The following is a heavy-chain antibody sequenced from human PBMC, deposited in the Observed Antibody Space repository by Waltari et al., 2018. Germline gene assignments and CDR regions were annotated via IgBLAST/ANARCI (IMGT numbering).Heavy chain of an antibody. CDR1: GYTFTGYY. D-gene: IGHD2-15*01. J-gene: IGHJ1*01. CDR3: ARGRRWDIVVVVAATPTQYFQH. Sequence: VKKPGASVKVSCKASGYTFTGYYMHWVRQAPGQGLEWMGRINPNSGGTNYAQKFQGRVTMTRDTSISTAYMELSRLRSDDTAVYYCARGRRWDIVVVVAATPTQYFQHWGQGTLVTVSS. V-gene: IGHV1-2*06. CDR2: INPNSGGT.